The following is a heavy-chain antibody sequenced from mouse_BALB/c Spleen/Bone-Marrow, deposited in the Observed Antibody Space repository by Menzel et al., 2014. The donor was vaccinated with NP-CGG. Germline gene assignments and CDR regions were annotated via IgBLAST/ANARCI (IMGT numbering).Heavy chain of an antibody. CDR1: GFNIKDTY. CDR3: AGASYYAMDY. J-gene: IGHJ4*01. CDR2: IDPANGNT. Sequence: VQLQQPGAELVQPGASVKLSCTASGFNIKDTYMHWVKQRPEQGLEWIGRIDPANGNTKYDPKFQGKATITADTSSNTAYLQRSRLTSEDTAVYYCAGASYYAMDYWGQGTSVTVSS. V-gene: IGHV14-3*02.